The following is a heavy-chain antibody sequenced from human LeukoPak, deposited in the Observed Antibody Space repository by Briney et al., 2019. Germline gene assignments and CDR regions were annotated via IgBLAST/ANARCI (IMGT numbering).Heavy chain of an antibody. CDR1: GFTFSSYW. V-gene: IGHV3-7*01. Sequence: PGGSLRLSCAASGFTFSSYWMSWVRQAPGKGLEWVANIKQDESEKYYVDSVKGRFTISRDNAKNSLYLQMNSLRAEDTAVYYCASFLFGKPQGYWGQGTLVTVSS. D-gene: IGHD3-10*02. J-gene: IGHJ4*02. CDR3: ASFLFGKPQGY. CDR2: IKQDESEK.